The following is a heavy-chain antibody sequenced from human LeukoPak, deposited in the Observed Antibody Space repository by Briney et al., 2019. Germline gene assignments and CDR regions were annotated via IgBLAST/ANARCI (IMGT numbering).Heavy chain of an antibody. V-gene: IGHV4-4*07. Sequence: SETLSLTCTVSGGSISSYYWSWIRQPAGKGLEWIGRIYTSGSTNYNPSLKSRVTMSVDTSKNQFSLKLSSVTAADTAVYYRARAGVICSSTSCYSDSDDAFDIWGQGTMVTVSS. D-gene: IGHD2-2*01. J-gene: IGHJ3*02. CDR2: IYTSGST. CDR1: GGSISSYY. CDR3: ARAGVICSSTSCYSDSDDAFDI.